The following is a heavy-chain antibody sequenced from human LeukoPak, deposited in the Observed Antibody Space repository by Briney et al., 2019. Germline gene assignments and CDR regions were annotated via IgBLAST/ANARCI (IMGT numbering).Heavy chain of an antibody. CDR1: GFTFSSYE. V-gene: IGHV3-48*03. D-gene: IGHD1-1*01. CDR2: ISSSGSTI. J-gene: IGHJ4*02. Sequence: GGSLRLSCAASGFTFSSYEMNWVPQAPGKGLEWVSYISSSGSTIYYADSVKGRFTISRDNAKNSLYLQMNSLRAEDTAVYYCARDATGTTAYFDYWGPGTLVTVSS. CDR3: ARDATGTTAYFDY.